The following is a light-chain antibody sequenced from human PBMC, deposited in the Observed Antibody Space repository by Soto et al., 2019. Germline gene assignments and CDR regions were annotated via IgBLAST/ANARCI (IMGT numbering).Light chain of an antibody. Sequence: EIVLTQSPGTLSLSTGERVTLSCRASQRLNNFYLAWYQQKRDQAPRLQIYRSSNRATGIPDRFSGSGSGTDFTLTIGILDPEDFAMYYCQQYDISPRTFGQGTKVEVK. CDR3: QQYDISPRT. J-gene: IGKJ1*01. V-gene: IGKV3-20*01. CDR2: RSS. CDR1: QRLNNFY.